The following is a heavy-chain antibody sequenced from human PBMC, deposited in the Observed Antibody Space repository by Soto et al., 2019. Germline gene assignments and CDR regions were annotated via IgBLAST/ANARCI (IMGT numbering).Heavy chain of an antibody. CDR3: AGGFASGHYDF. J-gene: IGHJ4*02. D-gene: IGHD3-16*01. CDR1: GDSISSGGYS. Sequence: SQTLSLTCAVSGDSISSGGYSWSWVRQPPGKGLEWIGEIYHSGSTNYNPSLKSRVAISVDKSKNQFSLKLTSVTAADTAKYYCAGGFASGHYDFWGQGTLVTVSS. CDR2: IYHSGST. V-gene: IGHV4-4*02.